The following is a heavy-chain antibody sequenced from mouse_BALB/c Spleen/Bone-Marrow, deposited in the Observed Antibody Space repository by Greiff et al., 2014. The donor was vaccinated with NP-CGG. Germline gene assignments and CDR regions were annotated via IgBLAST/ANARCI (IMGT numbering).Heavy chain of an antibody. V-gene: IGHV1-54*03. CDR2: INPGSGGT. CDR1: GYAFTNYL. Sequence: QVHVKQSGAELVRPGTSVKVSCKASGYAFTNYLIEWVKQRPGQGLEWIGVINPGSGGTNYNEKFKGKATLTADKSSSTAYMQLSSLTSDDSAVYFCARSRTGFAYWGQGTLVIVSA. J-gene: IGHJ3*01. CDR3: ARSRTGFAY.